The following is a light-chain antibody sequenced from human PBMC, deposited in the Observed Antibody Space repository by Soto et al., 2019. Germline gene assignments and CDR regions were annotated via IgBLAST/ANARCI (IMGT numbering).Light chain of an antibody. CDR2: DAS. J-gene: IGKJ4*01. Sequence: EIVLTQSPATLSLYPGERATLSCRASQSINRHLAWYRQKPGQAPRLLIYDASNRATGIPARFSGSGSGTDFTLTISSLEPEDFGVYYCQQRSNWPPVTFGGGTKVDIK. V-gene: IGKV3-11*01. CDR3: QQRSNWPPVT. CDR1: QSINRH.